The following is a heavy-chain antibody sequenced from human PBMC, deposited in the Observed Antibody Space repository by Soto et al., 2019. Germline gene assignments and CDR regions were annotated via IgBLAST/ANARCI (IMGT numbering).Heavy chain of an antibody. CDR3: AKSYSSNWYDYFDY. Sequence: GGSLRLSCAASGVTFSSYGMHWVRQAPGKGLEWVAVISYDGSNKYYADSVKGRFTISRDTSKNTLYLQMNSLRAEDTALYYCAKSYSSNWYDYFDYWGQGTLVTVSS. CDR2: ISYDGSNK. V-gene: IGHV3-30*18. D-gene: IGHD6-13*01. CDR1: GVTFSSYG. J-gene: IGHJ4*02.